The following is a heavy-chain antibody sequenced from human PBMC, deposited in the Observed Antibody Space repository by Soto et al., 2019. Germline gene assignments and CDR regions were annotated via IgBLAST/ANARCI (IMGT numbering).Heavy chain of an antibody. CDR1: GGSISSSIYY. CDR3: ARGSRVKIPAATGRDYYYHGLDV. D-gene: IGHD1-26*01. J-gene: IGHJ6*02. Sequence: SETLSLTCTVSGGSISSSIYYWSWIRQPPGKGLEWIGEINHRGSANYNPSVKSRVTISVDTSKNQYSLKLNSVTAADTAMYYCARGSRVKIPAATGRDYYYHGLDVWAQGTAVTVSS. V-gene: IGHV4-39*07. CDR2: INHRGSA.